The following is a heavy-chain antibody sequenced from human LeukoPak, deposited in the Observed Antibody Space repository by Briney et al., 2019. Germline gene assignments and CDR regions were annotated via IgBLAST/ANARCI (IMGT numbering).Heavy chain of an antibody. J-gene: IGHJ3*02. CDR3: AREVDTAMGIDAFDI. D-gene: IGHD5-18*01. CDR1: GFTFSSYW. CDR2: INSDGSST. Sequence: GGSLRLSCAASGFTFSSYWMHWVRQAPGKGLVWVSRINSDGSSTSYADSVKGRFTISRDNAKNTLFLQMNSLRAEDTAVYYCAREVDTAMGIDAFDIWGQGTMVTVSS. V-gene: IGHV3-74*01.